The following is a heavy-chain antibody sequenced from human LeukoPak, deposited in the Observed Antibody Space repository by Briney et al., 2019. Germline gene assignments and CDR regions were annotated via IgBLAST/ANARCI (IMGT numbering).Heavy chain of an antibody. CDR1: GGSISSYY. CDR2: IYYSGST. V-gene: IGHV4-59*01. CDR3: ASVRGYCSGGSCYDYYVDY. J-gene: IGHJ4*02. Sequence: SETLSLTCTVSGGSISSYYWSWIRQPPGKGLEWIGYIYYSGSTNYNPSLKSRVTISVDTSKNQFSLKLSSVTAADTAVYYCASVRGYCSGGSCYDYYVDYWGQGTLVTVSS. D-gene: IGHD2-15*01.